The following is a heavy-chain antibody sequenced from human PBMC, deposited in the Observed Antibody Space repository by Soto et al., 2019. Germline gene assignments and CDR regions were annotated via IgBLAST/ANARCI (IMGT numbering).Heavy chain of an antibody. CDR2: IYWDDDK. V-gene: IGHV2-5*02. D-gene: IGHD3-3*01. Sequence: QITLNESGPTVVKPAETLTLTCTFSGFSLTTSGVGVGWIRQSPGKAPKWLALIYWDDDKRYSASLKSRLTITKDTSKNQVILTMASVDPADTATYYCAHRILRTVFGLVTTTAIYFDFWGQGTPVVVSS. J-gene: IGHJ4*02. CDR1: GFSLTTSGVG. CDR3: AHRILRTVFGLVTTTAIYFDF.